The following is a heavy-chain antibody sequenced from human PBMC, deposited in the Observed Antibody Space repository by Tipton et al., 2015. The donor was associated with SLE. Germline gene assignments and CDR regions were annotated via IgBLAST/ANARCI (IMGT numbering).Heavy chain of an antibody. CDR3: ARDSLNWGSYYHGIDV. CDR2: INHSGGT. V-gene: IGHV4-34*01. D-gene: IGHD3-16*01. CDR1: GGSFSGHT. Sequence: TLSLTCAVYGGSFSGHTWTWVRQPPGQGLEWIGDINHSGGTNYNPSLKSRVTISVDTSKSQFSLRLGSVTAADTAVYYCARDSLNWGSYYHGIDVWGQGTTVTVSS. J-gene: IGHJ6*02.